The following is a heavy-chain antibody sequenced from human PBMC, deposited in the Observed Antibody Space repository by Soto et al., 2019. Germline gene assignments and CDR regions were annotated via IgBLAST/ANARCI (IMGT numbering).Heavy chain of an antibody. J-gene: IGHJ3*02. CDR1: GGSISSGGYY. V-gene: IGHV4-31*03. Sequence: SETLSLTCTVSGGSISSGGYYWSWIRQHPGKGLEWTGYIYYSGSTYYNPSLKSRVTISVDTSKNQFSLKLSSVTAADTAVYYCARGTRLPHEELDAFDIWGQGTMVTVSS. D-gene: IGHD1-7*01. CDR3: ARGTRLPHEELDAFDI. CDR2: IYYSGST.